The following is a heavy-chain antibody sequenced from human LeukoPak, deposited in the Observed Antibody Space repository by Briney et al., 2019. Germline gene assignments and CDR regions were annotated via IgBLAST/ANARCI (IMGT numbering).Heavy chain of an antibody. D-gene: IGHD2-15*01. J-gene: IGHJ4*02. V-gene: IGHV4-38-2*02. CDR2: IYPSGST. CDR3: ARLWSTDCSGGSCPHQPNY. Sequence: PSETLSLTCSVSVFSISSNYFWGWIRQPPGKGLEWIGSIYPSGSTYYNPSLKSRVTMSVDTSKNQFSLKLSSVIAADTAVYYCARLWSTDCSGGSCPHQPNYWGQGTLVTVSS. CDR1: VFSISSNYF.